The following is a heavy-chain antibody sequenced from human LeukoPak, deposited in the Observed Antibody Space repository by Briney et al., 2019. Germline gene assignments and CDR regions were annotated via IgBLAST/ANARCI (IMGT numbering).Heavy chain of an antibody. CDR1: GYTFTGYY. CDR2: INPNSGGT. V-gene: IGHV1-2*02. Sequence: ASVKVSCKASGYTFTGYYMHWVRQAPGQGLEWMGWINPNSGGTNYAQKFQGRVTMTRDTSISTAYMELSRLRSDDTAVYYCAKDSTPCSSTSCYAYDAFDIWGQGTMVTVSS. CDR3: AKDSTPCSSTSCYAYDAFDI. J-gene: IGHJ3*02. D-gene: IGHD2-2*01.